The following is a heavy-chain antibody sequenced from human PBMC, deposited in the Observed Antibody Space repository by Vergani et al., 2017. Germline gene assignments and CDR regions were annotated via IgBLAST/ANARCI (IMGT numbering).Heavy chain of an antibody. CDR3: ARHTTYTDS. CDR2: IYPADSDT. J-gene: IGHJ4*02. Sequence: EVELVQSGPEMRKPGESLKISCKGSEYSFGNYWIGWVRQMPGKGLEWMGIIYPADSDTRYSPSLQGQVTISPDKSISTAFLQWDSLKASDTALYYCARHTTYTDSWGQGTLVTVSS. CDR1: EYSFGNYW. V-gene: IGHV5-51*01. D-gene: IGHD1-1*01.